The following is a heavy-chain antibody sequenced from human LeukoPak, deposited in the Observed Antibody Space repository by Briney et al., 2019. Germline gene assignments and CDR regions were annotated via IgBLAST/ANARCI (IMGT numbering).Heavy chain of an antibody. CDR2: INWNGGSK. D-gene: IGHD2-15*01. Sequence: PGGSLRLSCAASGFTFDDYGMSWVRQAPGKGLEWVSGINWNGGSKGYADSVKGRFTISRDNAKNSLYLQMNSLRAEDTALYYCARVTVNCSGGSCSSSFDYWGQGTLVTVSS. J-gene: IGHJ4*02. V-gene: IGHV3-20*04. CDR1: GFTFDDYG. CDR3: ARVTVNCSGGSCSSSFDY.